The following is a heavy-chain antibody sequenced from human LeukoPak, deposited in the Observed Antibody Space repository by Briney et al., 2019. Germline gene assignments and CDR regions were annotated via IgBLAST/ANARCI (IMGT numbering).Heavy chain of an antibody. CDR3: ARDTAVRGSDY. D-gene: IGHD3-10*01. J-gene: IGHJ4*02. CDR1: GFTFSSYA. V-gene: IGHV3-30*04. Sequence: PGRSLRLSCAASGFTFSSYAMHWVRQAPGKGLEWVAVISYDGSNKYYADSVKGRFTISRDNSKNTLYLQMNSLRAEDTAVYYCARDTAVRGSDYWGQGTLVTVSS. CDR2: ISYDGSNK.